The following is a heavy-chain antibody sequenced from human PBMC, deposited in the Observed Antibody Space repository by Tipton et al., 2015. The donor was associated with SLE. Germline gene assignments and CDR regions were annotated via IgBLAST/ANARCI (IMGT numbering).Heavy chain of an antibody. J-gene: IGHJ3*02. CDR1: GFTFSSYS. Sequence: SLRLSCAASGFTFSSYSMNWVRQAPGKGLEWVSSISSSSSYIYYADSVKGRFTISRDNAKNSLYLQMNSLRAEDTAVYYCAREGITMVQGGPQGDEAFDIWGQG. CDR2: ISSSSSYI. V-gene: IGHV3-21*03. CDR3: AREGITMVQGGPQGDEAFDI. D-gene: IGHD3-10*01.